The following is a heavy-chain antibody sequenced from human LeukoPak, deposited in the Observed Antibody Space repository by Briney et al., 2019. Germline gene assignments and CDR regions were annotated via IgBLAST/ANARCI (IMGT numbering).Heavy chain of an antibody. CDR2: IKSKTDGGTT. V-gene: IGHV3-15*01. Sequence: GGSLRLSCAASGFTFSNAWMSWVRQAPGKGLEWVGRIKSKTDGGTTDYAAPVKGRFTISRDDSKNTLYLQMNSLKTEDTAVYYCTTDPGYSSGWLGYWGQGTLVTVSS. D-gene: IGHD6-19*01. CDR1: GFTFSNAW. J-gene: IGHJ4*02. CDR3: TTDPGYSSGWLGY.